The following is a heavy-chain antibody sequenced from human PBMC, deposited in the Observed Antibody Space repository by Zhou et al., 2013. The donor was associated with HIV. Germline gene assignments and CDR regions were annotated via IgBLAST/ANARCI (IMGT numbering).Heavy chain of an antibody. J-gene: IGHJ5*02. V-gene: IGHV1-69*05. CDR2: IIPMFGTA. D-gene: IGHD6-6*01. CDR3: ARDPYSSSSYNWFDP. CDR1: GGTFSSYA. Sequence: QVQLVQSGAEVKKPGSSVKVSCKASGGTFSSYAISWVRQAPGQGLEWMGGIIPMFGTAKYAQKFQGRVTIITDESTSTAYMELRSLRSDDTAVYYCARDPYSSSSYNWFDPWGQGTLVTVSS.